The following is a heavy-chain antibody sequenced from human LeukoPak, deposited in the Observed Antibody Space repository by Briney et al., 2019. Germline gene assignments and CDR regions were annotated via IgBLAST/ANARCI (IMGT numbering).Heavy chain of an antibody. V-gene: IGHV3-21*01. CDR3: ARDHRDYDSSGYLEYFQH. CDR2: ISSSSSYI. J-gene: IGHJ1*01. Sequence: GGSLRLSCAASGFTFSSYSMNWVRQAPGKGLEWVSSISSSSSYIYYADSVKGRFTISRDNAKNSLYLQMNSLRAEGTAVYYCARDHRDYDSSGYLEYFQHWGQGTLVTVSS. CDR1: GFTFSSYS. D-gene: IGHD3-22*01.